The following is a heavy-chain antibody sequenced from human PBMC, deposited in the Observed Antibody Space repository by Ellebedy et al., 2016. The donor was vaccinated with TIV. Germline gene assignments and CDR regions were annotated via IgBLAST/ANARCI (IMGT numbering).Heavy chain of an antibody. J-gene: IGHJ6*02. CDR1: GGSFSGYY. V-gene: IGHV4-34*01. Sequence: SETLSLTXAVYGGSFSGYYWSWIRQPPGKGLEWIGEINHSGSTNYNPSLKSRVTISVDTSKNQFSLKLSSVTAADTAVYYCARGWSSGMDVWGQGTTVTVSS. D-gene: IGHD2-15*01. CDR2: INHSGST. CDR3: ARGWSSGMDV.